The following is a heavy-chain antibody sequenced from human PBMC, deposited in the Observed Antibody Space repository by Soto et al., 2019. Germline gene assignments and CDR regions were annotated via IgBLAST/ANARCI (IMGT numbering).Heavy chain of an antibody. CDR3: AREIVDFGPLEARQRLAGGGVGDY. CDR1: GYTFTSYG. J-gene: IGHJ4*02. V-gene: IGHV1-18*01. Sequence: QVQLVQSGAEVKKPGASVKVSCKASGYTFTSYGISWVRQAPGQGLEWMGWISAYNGNTNYAQKLQGRVTMTTDTPMSTANRELRTLRSDDTAVFYCAREIVDFGPLEARQRLAGGGVGDYWGQGTLVTVSS. CDR2: ISAYNGNT. D-gene: IGHD6-19*01.